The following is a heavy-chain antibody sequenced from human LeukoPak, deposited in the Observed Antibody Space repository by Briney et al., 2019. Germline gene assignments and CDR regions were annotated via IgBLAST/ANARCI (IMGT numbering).Heavy chain of an antibody. J-gene: IGHJ4*02. CDR2: ISAYNGNT. CDR1: GYIFTSYG. V-gene: IGHV1-18*01. CDR3: ARGIVGATDFDY. Sequence: ASVKVSCKAYGYIFTSYGMSWVRQAPGQGLEWMGRISAYNGNTNYAQKLQGRVTMTTDTSTSTAYMELRSLRSDDTAVYYCARGIVGATDFDYWGQGTLVTVSS. D-gene: IGHD1-26*01.